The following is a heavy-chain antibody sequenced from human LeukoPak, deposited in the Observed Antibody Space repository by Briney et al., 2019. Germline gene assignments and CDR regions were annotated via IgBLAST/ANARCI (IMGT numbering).Heavy chain of an antibody. CDR1: GFTFSSYS. D-gene: IGHD3-16*02. CDR3: AKDADYDYVWGSYPPPDY. J-gene: IGHJ4*02. Sequence: PGGSLRLSCAASGFTFSSYSMNWVRQAPGKGLEWVSYISSSSSTIYYADSVKGRFTISRDNAKNSLYLQMNSLRAEDTAVYYCAKDADYDYVWGSYPPPDYWGQGTLVTVSS. CDR2: ISSSSSTI. V-gene: IGHV3-48*01.